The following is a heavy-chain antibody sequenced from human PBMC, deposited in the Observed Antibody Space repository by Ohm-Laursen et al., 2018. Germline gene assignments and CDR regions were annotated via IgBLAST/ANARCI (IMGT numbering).Heavy chain of an antibody. V-gene: IGHV3-9*01. D-gene: IGHD6-19*01. Sequence: SLRLSCAASGLTFDDYAMHWVRQAPGKGLEWVSGISWNSGSIGYADSVKGRFAISRDNAKNSLYLQMNSLRAEDTALYYCAKARSSSGWPYDGMDVWGQGTTVTVSS. CDR2: ISWNSGSI. CDR3: AKARSSSGWPYDGMDV. CDR1: GLTFDDYA. J-gene: IGHJ6*02.